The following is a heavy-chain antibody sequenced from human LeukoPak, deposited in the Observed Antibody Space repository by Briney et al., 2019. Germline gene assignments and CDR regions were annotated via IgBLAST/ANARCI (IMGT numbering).Heavy chain of an antibody. V-gene: IGHV1-18*01. CDR1: GYTFTSYG. Sequence: ASVKSSCKASGYTFTSYGISWVRQAPGQGLEWMGWISAYNGNTNYAQKLQGRVTMTTDTSTSTACMELRSLRSDDTAVYYCARIAAADPNWFDPWGQGTLVTVSS. D-gene: IGHD6-13*01. J-gene: IGHJ5*02. CDR3: ARIAAADPNWFDP. CDR2: ISAYNGNT.